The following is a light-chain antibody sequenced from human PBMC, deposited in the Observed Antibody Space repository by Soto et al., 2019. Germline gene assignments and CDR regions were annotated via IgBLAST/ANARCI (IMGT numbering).Light chain of an antibody. Sequence: EIVLTQSPGTLSLSPGGRATLSCRASQYISSSYLAWYQQKPGQAPRLLIYGASTRATGIPARFSGSGSGTDFTLTISRLEPEDSAVYYCQQYGSSPTWTFGQGTKVDIK. CDR1: QYISSSY. V-gene: IGKV3-20*01. J-gene: IGKJ1*01. CDR2: GAS. CDR3: QQYGSSPTWT.